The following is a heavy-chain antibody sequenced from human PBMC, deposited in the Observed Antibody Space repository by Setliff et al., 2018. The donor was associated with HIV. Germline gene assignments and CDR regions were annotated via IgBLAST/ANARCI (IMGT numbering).Heavy chain of an antibody. D-gene: IGHD3-3*01. CDR2: IDPNNGDT. J-gene: IGHJ3*02. CDR3: ARDWHYNFWSADHTGPYEAFDI. CDR1: SYTFIGYY. V-gene: IGHV1-2*02. Sequence: GASVKVSYKASSYTFIGYYIHCIRQAPGQGLEWMGWIDPNNGDTKYARSFQDRVTMTRDTSMYTAYMELTRLISDDTAVYFCARDWHYNFWSADHTGPYEAFDIWGQGTVVTVSS.